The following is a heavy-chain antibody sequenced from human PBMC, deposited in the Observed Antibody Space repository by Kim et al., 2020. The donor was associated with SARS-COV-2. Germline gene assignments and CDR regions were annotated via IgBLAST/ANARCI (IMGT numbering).Heavy chain of an antibody. V-gene: IGHV3-53*01. CDR3: ARVGLRGSGYEDY. CDR1: GFTVSSNY. J-gene: IGHJ4*02. Sequence: GGSLRLSCAASGFTVSSNYMSWVRQAPGKGLEWVSVIYSGGSTYYADSVKGRFTISRDNSKNTLYLQMNSLRAEDTAVYYCARVGLRGSGYEDYWGQGTLVTVSS. CDR2: IYSGGST. D-gene: IGHD5-12*01.